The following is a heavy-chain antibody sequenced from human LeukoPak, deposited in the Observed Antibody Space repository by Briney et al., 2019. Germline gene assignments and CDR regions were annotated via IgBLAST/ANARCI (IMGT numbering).Heavy chain of an antibody. CDR2: FDPEDGET. CDR1: GYTLTELS. D-gene: IGHD1-26*01. V-gene: IGHV1-24*01. Sequence: ASVKVSCKVSGYTLTELSMHWVRQAPRKGLEWMGGFDPEDGETIYAQKFQGRVTMTEDTSTDTAYMELSSLRSEDTAVYYCATGPRGSFEYYFDYWGQGTLVTVSS. J-gene: IGHJ4*02. CDR3: ATGPRGSFEYYFDY.